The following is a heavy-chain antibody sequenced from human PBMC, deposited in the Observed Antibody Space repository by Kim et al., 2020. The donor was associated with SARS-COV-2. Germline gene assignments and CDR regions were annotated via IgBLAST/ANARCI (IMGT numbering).Heavy chain of an antibody. J-gene: IGHJ4*02. V-gene: IGHV4-39*01. D-gene: IGHD6-13*01. CDR3: ARTLQQLVPFDY. Sequence: YNPSLTSRVTISVDTSKNQFSLKLSSVTAADPAVYYCARTLQQLVPFDYWGQGTLVTVSS.